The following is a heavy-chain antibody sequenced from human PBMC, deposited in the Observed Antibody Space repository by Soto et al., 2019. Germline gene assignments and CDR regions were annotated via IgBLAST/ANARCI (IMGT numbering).Heavy chain of an antibody. V-gene: IGHV3-30-3*01. D-gene: IGHD1-26*01. CDR1: GFTFSSYA. Sequence: GGSLRLSCAASGFTFSSYAMHWVRQAPGKGLEWVAVISYDGSNKYYADSVKGRFTISRDNSKNTLYLQMNSLRAEDTAVYYCARDKWELLSFDYWGQGTLLTVSS. CDR3: ARDKWELLSFDY. J-gene: IGHJ4*02. CDR2: ISYDGSNK.